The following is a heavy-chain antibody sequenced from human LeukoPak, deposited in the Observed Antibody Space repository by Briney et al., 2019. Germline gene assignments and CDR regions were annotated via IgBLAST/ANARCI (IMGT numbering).Heavy chain of an antibody. V-gene: IGHV3-48*03. CDR2: ISSSGSTI. CDR3: ARAGSGWSPAPLTYFDY. J-gene: IGHJ4*02. Sequence: PGGSLTLSCAPSGFTFSSYEMNWVRQAPGKGLEWVSYISSSGSTIYYADFVKGPFTISRDNAKNSLYLQMNSLRAEDTAVYYCARAGSGWSPAPLTYFDYWGQGTLVTVSS. CDR1: GFTFSSYE. D-gene: IGHD6-19*01.